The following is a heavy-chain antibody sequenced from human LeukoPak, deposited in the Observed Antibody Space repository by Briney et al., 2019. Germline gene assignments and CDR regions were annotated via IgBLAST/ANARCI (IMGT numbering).Heavy chain of an antibody. J-gene: IGHJ6*03. CDR1: GFTFDDYA. D-gene: IGHD6-19*01. Sequence: GGSLRLPCAASGFTFDDYAMHWVRQAPGKGLEWVSLISWDGGSTYYADSVKGRFTISRDNSKNSLYLQMNSLRAEDTALYYCAKSVRSSGYGGYYYYMDVWGKGTTVTVSS. CDR3: AKSVRSSGYGGYYYYMDV. CDR2: ISWDGGST. V-gene: IGHV3-43D*03.